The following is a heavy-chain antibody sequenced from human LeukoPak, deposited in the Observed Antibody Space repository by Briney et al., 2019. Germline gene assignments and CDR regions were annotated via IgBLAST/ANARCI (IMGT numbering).Heavy chain of an antibody. CDR3: ARSIDSSGYYYVNWFGP. CDR1: GVSISSGGYY. CDR2: IYYSGST. D-gene: IGHD3-22*01. V-gene: IGHV4-31*03. J-gene: IGHJ5*02. Sequence: SETLSLTCTVSGVSISSGGYYWSWIRQHPGKGLEWIGYIYYSGSTYYNPSLKSRVTISVDTSKNQFSLKLSSVTAADTAVYYCARSIDSSGYYYVNWFGPWGQGTLVTVSS.